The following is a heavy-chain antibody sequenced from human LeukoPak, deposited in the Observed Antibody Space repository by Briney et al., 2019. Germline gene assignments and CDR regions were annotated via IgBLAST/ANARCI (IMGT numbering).Heavy chain of an antibody. CDR2: ISSSGSTI. Sequence: GGSLRLSCAASGFTFSSYEMNWVRQAPGKGLEWVSYISSSGSTIYYEDSVKGRFTISIDNAKNSLYLQMNSLRAEDTAVYYCARDLWGPMGYWGQGTLVTVSS. D-gene: IGHD2/OR15-2a*01. J-gene: IGHJ4*02. CDR3: ARDLWGPMGY. CDR1: GFTFSSYE. V-gene: IGHV3-48*03.